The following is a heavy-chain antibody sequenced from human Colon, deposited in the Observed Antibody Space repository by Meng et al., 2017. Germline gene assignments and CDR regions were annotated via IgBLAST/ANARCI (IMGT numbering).Heavy chain of an antibody. CDR1: GGSFSGFY. J-gene: IGHJ5*02. CDR3: ATGLRHGDWFDP. D-gene: IGHD4-17*01. V-gene: IGHV4-34*01. CDR2: IDHFGIS. Sequence: QVHVQPGGSAVLTPSQTLSLTCAVPGGSFSGFYWGWIRQPPGKGLEWIGEIDHFGISNYNSSLKGRLTMSVDTSKKQISLTLTSVTAADTAVYYCATGLRHGDWFDPWGPGTLVTVSS.